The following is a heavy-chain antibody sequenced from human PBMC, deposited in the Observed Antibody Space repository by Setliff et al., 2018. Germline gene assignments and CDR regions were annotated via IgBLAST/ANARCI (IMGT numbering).Heavy chain of an antibody. D-gene: IGHD5-18*01. J-gene: IGHJ5*02. Sequence: ASVKVSCKTSGYTFTNYDINWVRQATGQGLEWMGWMNPNSGNTGYAQNFQGRVSMTRNTSISTAYMELNGLTSEDTAVYYCARSKVEAAMVKHNWFDPWGQGTLVTVSS. V-gene: IGHV1-8*02. CDR2: MNPNSGNT. CDR1: GYTFTNYD. CDR3: ARSKVEAAMVKHNWFDP.